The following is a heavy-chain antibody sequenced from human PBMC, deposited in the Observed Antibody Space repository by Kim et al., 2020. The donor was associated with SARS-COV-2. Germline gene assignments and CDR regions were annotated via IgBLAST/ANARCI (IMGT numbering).Heavy chain of an antibody. J-gene: IGHJ6*01. CDR2: ISAYDEKT. CDR1: GYTFSSFG. Sequence: ASVKVSCKASGYTFSSFGISWVRQARGQGLEWMGWISAYDEKTKYAENLQGRVSMTTDKSTNTAYMELRSLRPDDTAVYYCAKDRVGVLHGPPYGMEVWG. CDR3: AKDRVGVLHGPPYGMEV. V-gene: IGHV1-18*01. D-gene: IGHD1-26*01.